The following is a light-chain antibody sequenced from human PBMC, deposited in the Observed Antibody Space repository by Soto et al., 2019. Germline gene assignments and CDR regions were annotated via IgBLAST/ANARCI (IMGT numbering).Light chain of an antibody. Sequence: QSALTQPASVSGSPGQSITISCTGTSSDVGGYNYVSWYLQHPGKAPKLMIYDVRNRPSGVSNRFSGSKSVNTASLTISGLQAEDEADYYCSSYTTISTYVFGTGTKVTVL. J-gene: IGLJ1*01. CDR1: SSDVGGYNY. CDR3: SSYTTISTYV. CDR2: DVR. V-gene: IGLV2-14*01.